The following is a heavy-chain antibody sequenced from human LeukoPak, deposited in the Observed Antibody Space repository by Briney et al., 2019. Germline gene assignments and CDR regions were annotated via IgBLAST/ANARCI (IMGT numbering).Heavy chain of an antibody. CDR2: VSGSGGST. V-gene: IGHV3-23*01. CDR3: AGDASYYGSGNYF. Sequence: GGSLRLSCTASGSTFSSYAMSWVRQAPGRGLHSVSAVSGSGGSTYYADSVKGHFTISRDNSKSTVYLQMTSLRVDDTAVYYCAGDASYYGSGNYFWGQGTLVTVSS. J-gene: IGHJ4*02. D-gene: IGHD3-10*01. CDR1: GSTFSSYA.